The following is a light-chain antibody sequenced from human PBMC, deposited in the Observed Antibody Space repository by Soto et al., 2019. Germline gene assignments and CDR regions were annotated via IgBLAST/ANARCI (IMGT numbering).Light chain of an antibody. J-gene: IGKJ3*01. V-gene: IGKV3-20*01. CDR2: DAS. CDR1: QSVSSTY. CDR3: QHYGTSPFT. Sequence: EIVLTQSPGTLSLSPGERATLSCRASQSVSSTYLAWYQQKPGQAPRLLIYDASRRATGIPDRFSGSGSGTDFTLTISRLEPEDFAVYYCQHYGTSPFTFGPGTKVEIK.